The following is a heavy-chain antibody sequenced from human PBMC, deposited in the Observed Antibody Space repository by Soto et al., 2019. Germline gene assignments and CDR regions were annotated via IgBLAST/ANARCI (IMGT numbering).Heavy chain of an antibody. CDR2: IIPILGIA. V-gene: IGHV1-69*02. Sequence: QVQLVQYGAEVKKPGYSVMVSCKASGGTLSSYTISWMRQAPGQGLQWMGRIIPILGIANYAQKFQGTVTITAVKSTSTAYMEPSSLVSEDTAVYYCTAGYGGNSAWGQGTLFTVAS. CDR3: TAGYGGNSA. D-gene: IGHD2-21*02. CDR1: GGTLSSYT. J-gene: IGHJ4*02.